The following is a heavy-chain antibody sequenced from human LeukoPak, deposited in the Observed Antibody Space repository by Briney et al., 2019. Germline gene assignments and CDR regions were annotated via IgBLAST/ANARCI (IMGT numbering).Heavy chain of an antibody. J-gene: IGHJ6*04. Sequence: GSLRLSCAVFGFTFSSYEMNWVRQAPGKGLEWVSYISSSGSTIYYADSVKGRFTISRDNAKNSLYLQMNSLRAEDTAVYYCAELGITMIGGVWGKGTTVTISS. CDR2: ISSSGSTI. V-gene: IGHV3-48*03. CDR3: AELGITMIGGV. D-gene: IGHD3-10*02. CDR1: GFTFSSYE.